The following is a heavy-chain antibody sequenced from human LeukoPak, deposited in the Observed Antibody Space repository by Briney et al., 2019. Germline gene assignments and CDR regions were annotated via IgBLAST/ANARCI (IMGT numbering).Heavy chain of an antibody. J-gene: IGHJ6*02. V-gene: IGHV3-33*01. CDR3: ARVRQQLAPYGMDV. Sequence: PGGSLRLSCAASGFTFSSYGMHWVRQAPGKGLEWVAVIWYDGSNKYYADSVKGRFTISRDNSKNTLYLQMNSLRAEDTAVYYCARVRQQLAPYGMDVWGQGTTVTVSS. D-gene: IGHD6-13*01. CDR2: IWYDGSNK. CDR1: GFTFSSYG.